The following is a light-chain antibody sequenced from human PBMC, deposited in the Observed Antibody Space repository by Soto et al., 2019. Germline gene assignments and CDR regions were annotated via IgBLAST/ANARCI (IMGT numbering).Light chain of an antibody. J-gene: IGKJ1*01. CDR2: DAS. V-gene: IGKV3-11*01. CDR1: QSVSSY. CDR3: QQSSSWPLT. Sequence: EILLTQSPATLFLSPGERATLSCRASQSVSSYLAWYQQKPGQVPRLVIYDASNRGTGIPGMFSGSGSVTDFTLTISSLEPEDFGVYYCQQSSSWPLTFGQGNKVEIK.